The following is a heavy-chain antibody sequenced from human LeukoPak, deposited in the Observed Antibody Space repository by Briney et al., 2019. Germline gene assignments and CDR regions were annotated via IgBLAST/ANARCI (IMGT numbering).Heavy chain of an antibody. V-gene: IGHV4-39*01. CDR3: ARQAVAGPTWDY. Sequence: SETLSLTCTVSGGSISSSSYYRGWIRQPPGKGLEWIGSIYYSGSTYYNPSLKSRVTISVDTSKNQFSLKLSSVTAADTAVYYCARQAVAGPTWDYWGQGTLVTVSS. D-gene: IGHD6-19*01. CDR1: GGSISSSSYY. CDR2: IYYSGST. J-gene: IGHJ4*02.